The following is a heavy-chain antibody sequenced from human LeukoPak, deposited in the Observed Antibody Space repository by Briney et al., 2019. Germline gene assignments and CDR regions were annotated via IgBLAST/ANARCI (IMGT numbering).Heavy chain of an antibody. D-gene: IGHD3-9*01. Sequence: PGGSLRLSCAASGFTFSTYGMSWVRQAPGKGLEWVSAISGSGGSTYYADSVKGRFTISRDNSKSTLYLQMNSLRAEDTAVYYCAKQAPPSGYFDYAQFDPWGQGTLVTVSS. V-gene: IGHV3-23*01. CDR2: ISGSGGST. CDR1: GFTFSTYG. J-gene: IGHJ5*02. CDR3: AKQAPPSGYFDYAQFDP.